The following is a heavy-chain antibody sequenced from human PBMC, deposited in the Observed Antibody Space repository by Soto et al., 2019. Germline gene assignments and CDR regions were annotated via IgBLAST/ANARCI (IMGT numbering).Heavy chain of an antibody. CDR3: ARETPPYCGGDCYSDY. V-gene: IGHV1-69*08. CDR1: GGTFSSYT. CDR2: IIPILGIA. D-gene: IGHD2-21*02. Sequence: QVQLVQSGAEVKKPGSSVKVSCKASGGTFSSYTISWVRQAPGQGLEWMGRIIPILGIANYAQKFQGRVMITADKSTSTAYMELSRLRSEDTAVYYCARETPPYCGGDCYSDYWGQGTLVTVSS. J-gene: IGHJ4*02.